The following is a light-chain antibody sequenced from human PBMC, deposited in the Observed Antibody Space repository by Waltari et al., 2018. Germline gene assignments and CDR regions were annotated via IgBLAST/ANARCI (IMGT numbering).Light chain of an antibody. CDR3: QQYYTTSRT. CDR1: QSVSSSS. V-gene: IGKV3-20*01. CDR2: GVS. Sequence: EIVLTQSPGTLSLSPGERATLSCRASQSVSSSSLAWYQQKRGQAPRLLIYGVSSRATGIPDRFSGSGSGTDFTLTVSRLEPEDFAVYYCQQYYTTSRTFGQGTKVEI. J-gene: IGKJ1*01.